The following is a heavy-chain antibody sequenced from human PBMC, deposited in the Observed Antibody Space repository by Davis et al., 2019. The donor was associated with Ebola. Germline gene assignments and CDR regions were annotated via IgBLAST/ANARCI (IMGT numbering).Heavy chain of an antibody. Sequence: GESLKISCAASGFTFSGSAMHWVRQASGKGLEWVGRIRSKANSYATAYAASVKGRFTISRDDSKNTAYLQMNSLKTEDTAVYYCTPRLGYDSSGYYYYYYYGMDVWGQGTTVTVSS. V-gene: IGHV3-73*01. CDR1: GFTFSGSA. CDR3: TPRLGYDSSGYYYYYYYGMDV. J-gene: IGHJ6*02. CDR2: IRSKANSYAT. D-gene: IGHD3-22*01.